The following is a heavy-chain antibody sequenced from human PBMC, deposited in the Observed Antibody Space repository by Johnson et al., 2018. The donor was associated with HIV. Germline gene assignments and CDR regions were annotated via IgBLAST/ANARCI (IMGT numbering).Heavy chain of an antibody. CDR2: IRYDGSDK. Sequence: QVQLVESGGGVVQPGGSLRLSCVASGFTFSRFGMHWVRQAPGKGLEWVAVIRYDGSDKYYADSVKGRFTISRDNSKNTLYLQMNSLSSEDTAVYYCAKDRNPDNWNPDAFDIWGQGTMVTVSS. V-gene: IGHV3-30*02. CDR3: AKDRNPDNWNPDAFDI. D-gene: IGHD1-20*01. CDR1: GFTFSRFG. J-gene: IGHJ3*02.